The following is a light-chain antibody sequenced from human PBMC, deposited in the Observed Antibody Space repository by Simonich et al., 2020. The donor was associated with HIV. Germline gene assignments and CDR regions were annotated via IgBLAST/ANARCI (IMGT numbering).Light chain of an antibody. CDR3: QQSFSAPRT. CDR1: QSISSN. V-gene: IGKV1-39*01. CDR2: AAS. J-gene: IGKJ1*01. Sequence: DIQMTQSPSSLSASVGNRITITCRASQSISSNLNWYQQKPGKAPKLLIYAASSLQSGVPSRFSGSGSGTDFTLTISSLQPEDFATYYCQQSFSAPRTFGPGTKVEIK.